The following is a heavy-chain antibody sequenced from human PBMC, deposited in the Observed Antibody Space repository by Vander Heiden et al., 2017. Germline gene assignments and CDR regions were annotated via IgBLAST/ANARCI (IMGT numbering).Heavy chain of an antibody. J-gene: IGHJ4*02. D-gene: IGHD3-22*01. CDR1: GGSMGNYY. CDR2: IYTGGST. V-gene: IGHV4-4*07. CDR3: VGNYYDSRGYYFIDS. Sequence: QVQLQESGPGLVRPPETLSLTCAVSGGSMGNYYGTWRRQPAGKALEWLGRIYTGGSTNYNPSLKSRVTMSVATSKNQFSLKLTSVTAADTAVYYCVGNYYDSRGYYFIDSWGQGTLVTVS.